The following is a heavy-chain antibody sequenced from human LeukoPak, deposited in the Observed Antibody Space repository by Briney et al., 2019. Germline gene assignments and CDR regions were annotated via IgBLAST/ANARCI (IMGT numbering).Heavy chain of an antibody. CDR3: ARSSGRTAVTYFDY. CDR2: ISGGGST. V-gene: IGHV3-66*01. CDR1: GFTVSSNY. Sequence: PGGSLRLSCAASGFTVSSNYMSWVRQAPGRGLEWVSVISGGGSTYYADSVNGRFSISRDNSKNAVSLLMNSLRVEDAAVYYCARSSGRTAVTYFDYWGQGTLVTVSS. J-gene: IGHJ4*02. D-gene: IGHD4-17*01.